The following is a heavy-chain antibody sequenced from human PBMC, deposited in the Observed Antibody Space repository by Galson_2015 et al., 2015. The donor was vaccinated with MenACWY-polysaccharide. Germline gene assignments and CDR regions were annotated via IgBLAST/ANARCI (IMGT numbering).Heavy chain of an antibody. J-gene: IGHJ4*02. D-gene: IGHD2-8*02. CDR2: IKHDGSET. CDR1: GFVFNNYW. V-gene: IGHV3-7*01. CDR3: VRDWWCGRAACYYFDF. Sequence: SLRLSCAASGFVFNNYWMSWIRQSPGKGLGRVANIKHDGSETYYLDSVKGRFVVSRDNARNSLYLQMSSLRAEDTAVYYCVRDWWCGRAACYYFDFWGQETLVTVSS.